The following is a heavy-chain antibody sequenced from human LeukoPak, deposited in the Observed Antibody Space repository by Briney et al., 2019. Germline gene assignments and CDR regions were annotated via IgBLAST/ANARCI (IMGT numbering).Heavy chain of an antibody. CDR2: IYYSGST. D-gene: IGHD3-10*01. CDR3: ARGRSSMVRGYYYYYMDV. J-gene: IGHJ6*03. Sequence: SETLSLTCAVSGGSISSSNWWSWVRQPPGKGLEWIGYIYYSGSTNYNPSLKSRVTISVDTSKNQFSLKLSSATAADTAVYYCARGRSSMVRGYYYYYMDVWGKGTTVTISS. V-gene: IGHV4-4*02. CDR1: GGSISSSNW.